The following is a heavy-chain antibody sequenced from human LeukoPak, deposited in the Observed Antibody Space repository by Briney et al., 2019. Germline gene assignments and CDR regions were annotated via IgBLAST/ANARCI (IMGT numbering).Heavy chain of an antibody. CDR2: IYYSGTT. D-gene: IGHD6-13*01. V-gene: IGHV4-59*01. J-gene: IGHJ5*02. CDR1: GGSISGYY. CDR3: ARRSSSWKNWFDP. Sequence: TSETLSLTCTVSGGSISGYYWSWIRQPPGKGLEWIGYIYYSGTTNYNPSLKSRVTMSVDMSKNQFSLKLSSVTAADTAVYYCARRSSSWKNWFDPWGQGTLVTVSS.